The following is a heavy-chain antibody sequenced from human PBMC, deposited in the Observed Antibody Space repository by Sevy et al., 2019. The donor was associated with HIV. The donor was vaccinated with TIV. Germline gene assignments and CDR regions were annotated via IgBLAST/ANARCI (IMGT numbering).Heavy chain of an antibody. CDR1: GYTFSSYR. Sequence: ASVKVSCKISGYTFSSYRITWVRQAPGQGLECMGWISPHNGDTNYAQKLQGRVTMITDTSTTTAYMELRNLRSDDTAVYYCARAYCSGGRCYPLAYRGQGTLVTVSS. V-gene: IGHV1-18*01. D-gene: IGHD2-15*01. J-gene: IGHJ4*01. CDR2: ISPHNGDT. CDR3: ARAYCSGGRCYPLAY.